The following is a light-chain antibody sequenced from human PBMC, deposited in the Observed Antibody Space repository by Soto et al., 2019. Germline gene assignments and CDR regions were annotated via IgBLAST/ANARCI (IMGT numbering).Light chain of an antibody. V-gene: IGLV2-14*01. CDR1: SSDVGGYNY. Sequence: QSVLTQPASVTGSPGQSITISCTGTSSDVGGYNYVSWYQQHPGKAPKLLIYDVSNRPSGVSNRFSGSKSGNTASLTISGLQAEDEADYYCNSYAGSRSYVFGTGTKVTVL. CDR2: DVS. CDR3: NSYAGSRSYV. J-gene: IGLJ1*01.